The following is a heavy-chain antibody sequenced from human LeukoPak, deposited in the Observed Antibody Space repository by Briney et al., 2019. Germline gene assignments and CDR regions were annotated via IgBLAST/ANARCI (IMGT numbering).Heavy chain of an antibody. CDR3: ARGISRFNWFDT. D-gene: IGHD3-10*01. V-gene: IGHV6-1*01. J-gene: IGHJ5*02. CDR2: TYCRSRWYH. Sequence: SQTLSLTCAISGDSVSGNTTAWNWIRQSPSRGLEWLGRTYCRSRWYHDYAVSVTSRISISADTSKNQFSLQLISVTPDDTGIYFCARGISRFNWFDTWGQGTLVTVSS. CDR1: GDSVSGNTTA.